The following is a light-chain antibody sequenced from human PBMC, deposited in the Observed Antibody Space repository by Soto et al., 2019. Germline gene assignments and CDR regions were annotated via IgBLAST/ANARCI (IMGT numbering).Light chain of an antibody. CDR1: SSNIGNNY. CDR3: AAWEDRLSGRGV. J-gene: IGLJ3*02. V-gene: IGLV1-47*01. CDR2: RNN. Sequence: QSVLTQPPSASGTPGQRVTISCSGSSSNIGNNYVYWYQMVPGTAPKLLIYRNNQRPSGVPDRFSGSRSGTSASLAISGLRSEDEADYYCAAWEDRLSGRGVFGGGTKLTVL.